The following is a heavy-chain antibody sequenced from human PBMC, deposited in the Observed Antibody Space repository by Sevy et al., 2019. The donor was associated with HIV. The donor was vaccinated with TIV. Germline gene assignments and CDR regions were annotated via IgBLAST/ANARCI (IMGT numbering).Heavy chain of an antibody. V-gene: IGHV1-2*02. CDR2: INPNSGDT. D-gene: IGHD5-18*01. CDR1: GYTFTAYF. CDR3: ASPGGYRSRSLLDY. J-gene: IGHJ4*02. Sequence: ASVKVSCKASGYTFTAYFIHWVRQAPGQGLEWMGWINPNSGDTNYAPKFQGRVTVTRETSISTAYMELSRLRSDDTAVYYCASPGGYRSRSLLDYWGQGTLVTVSS.